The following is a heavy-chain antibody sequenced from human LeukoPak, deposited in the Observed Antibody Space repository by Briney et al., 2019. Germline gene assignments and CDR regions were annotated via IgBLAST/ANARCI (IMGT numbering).Heavy chain of an antibody. CDR1: GLIFSSYG. Sequence: GWSLRLSCAASGLIFSSYGMHWVRQAPGEGLEWVAYIRHDEGKTFYADSVKGRFTISRDNSENTLYLQMHSLRAEDTALYYCAKPVIPSAYQGTYYMDVWGKGTTVTVSS. J-gene: IGHJ6*03. V-gene: IGHV3-30*02. CDR2: IRHDEGKT. D-gene: IGHD3-16*01. CDR3: AKPVIPSAYQGTYYMDV.